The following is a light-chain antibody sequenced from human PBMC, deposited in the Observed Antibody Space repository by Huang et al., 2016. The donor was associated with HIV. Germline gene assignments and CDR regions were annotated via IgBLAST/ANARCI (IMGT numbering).Light chain of an antibody. CDR1: QTISTF. CDR2: AAS. CDR3: QQTSSVPLT. V-gene: IGKV1-39*01. J-gene: IGKJ4*01. Sequence: DIQMTQSPSSLSASVGDRISITCRASQTISTFLNWYQQKPGKAPKLLIYAASNLQSGVSSRFSGTGSGTVFTLTVTGLLPDDFATYFCQQTSSVPLTFGGGTKVEMK.